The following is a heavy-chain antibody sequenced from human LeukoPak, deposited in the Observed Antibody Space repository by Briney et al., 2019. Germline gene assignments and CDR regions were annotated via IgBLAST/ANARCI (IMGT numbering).Heavy chain of an antibody. CDR2: IYYSGST. CDR3: ARDTTYYDFWSGYHDAFDI. CDR1: GGSISSGDYY. Sequence: SQTLSLTCTVSGGSISSGDYYWSWIRQPPGKGLEWIGYIYYSGSTYYNPSLKSRVTISVDTSKNQFSLKLSSVTAADTAVYYCARDTTYYDFWSGYHDAFDIWGQGTMVTVSS. V-gene: IGHV4-30-4*08. D-gene: IGHD3-3*01. J-gene: IGHJ3*02.